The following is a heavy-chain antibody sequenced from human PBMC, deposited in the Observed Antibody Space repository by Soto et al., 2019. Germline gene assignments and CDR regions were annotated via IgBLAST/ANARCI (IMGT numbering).Heavy chain of an antibody. CDR3: ARPVPAAGYYYVRAA. CDR1: GGTFSSYA. J-gene: IGHJ6*02. Sequence: QVQLVQSGAEVKKPGSSVKVSCKASGGTFSSYAISWVRQAPGQGLEWMGGIIPIFGTANYAQKFQGRVRITADESPRKAYMGRGSRGPEEPAWYYGARPVPAAGYYYVRAAGGQGPPVTVPS. V-gene: IGHV1-69*12. CDR2: IIPIFGTA. D-gene: IGHD3-9*01.